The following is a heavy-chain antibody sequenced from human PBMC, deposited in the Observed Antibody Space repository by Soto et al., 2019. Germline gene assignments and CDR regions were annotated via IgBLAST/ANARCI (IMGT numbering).Heavy chain of an antibody. Sequence: KPSETLSLTCTIFGGSIDSYYWSWIRQAPGKGLEWIGHISDRGTTTYNPSLGSRVTISVDTSRNLFSLKLSSVTVADTAVYFCARHAAYDSVWGKSDGSDYWGQGTLVTVSS. J-gene: IGHJ4*02. CDR3: ARHAAYDSVWGKSDGSDY. CDR1: GGSIDSYY. D-gene: IGHD3-16*01. V-gene: IGHV4-59*08. CDR2: ISDRGTT.